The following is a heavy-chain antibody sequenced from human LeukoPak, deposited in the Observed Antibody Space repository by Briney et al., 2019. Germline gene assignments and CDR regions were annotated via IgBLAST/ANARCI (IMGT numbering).Heavy chain of an antibody. D-gene: IGHD6-19*01. J-gene: IGHJ6*02. CDR3: ARDHGVRQWLVWDLGYYYYGMDV. Sequence: PGRSLRLSCAASGFTFSSYAMHWVRQAPGKGLEWVAVISYDGSNKYYADSVKGRFTISRDNSKNTQYLQMNSLRAEDTAVYYCARDHGVRQWLVWDLGYYYYGMDVWGQGTTVTVSS. V-gene: IGHV3-30*04. CDR2: ISYDGSNK. CDR1: GFTFSSYA.